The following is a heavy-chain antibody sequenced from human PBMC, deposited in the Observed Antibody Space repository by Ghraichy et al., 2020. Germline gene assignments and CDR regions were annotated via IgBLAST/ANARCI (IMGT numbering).Heavy chain of an antibody. Sequence: GGSLRLSCAASGFMFGAFSMHWVRQTPDKRLEYVSAISSDGGSTYYADSVGGRFTISRDNSKNSLFNQMDAQRATDMGVYDCGRRSSGWYDHWGQGVRVTCSS. J-gene: IGHJ4*02. CDR1: GFMFGAFS. D-gene: IGHD6-19*01. V-gene: IGHV3-64*02. CDR3: GRRSSGWYDH. CDR2: ISSDGGST.